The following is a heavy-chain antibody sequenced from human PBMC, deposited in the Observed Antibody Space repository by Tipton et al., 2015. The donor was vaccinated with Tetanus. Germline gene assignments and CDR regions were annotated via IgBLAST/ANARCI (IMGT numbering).Heavy chain of an antibody. J-gene: IGHJ5*02. Sequence: TLSLTCTVSRGSISRDIYNWGWVRQPPGRGLQWIGNINYYGTTYYSPSLKSRVTMSVDTPKNQFSLKLTSATAADTAIYYCATRRRDGSGFSWFDPWGQGTLVIVSS. CDR2: INYYGTT. D-gene: IGHD5-24*01. CDR3: ATRRRDGSGFSWFDP. CDR1: RGSISRDIYN. V-gene: IGHV4-39*01.